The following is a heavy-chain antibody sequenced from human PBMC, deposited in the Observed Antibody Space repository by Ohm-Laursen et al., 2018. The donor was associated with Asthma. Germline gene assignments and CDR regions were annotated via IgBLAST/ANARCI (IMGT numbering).Heavy chain of an antibody. J-gene: IGHJ4*02. CDR1: GGTFSSYA. CDR3: AVYYDSSGNFDY. V-gene: IGHV1-69*13. D-gene: IGHD3-22*01. CDR2: IIPIFGTA. Sequence: SVKVSCKSSGGTFSSYAISWVRQAPGQGLEWMGGIIPIFGTANYAQKFQGRVTITADESTSTAYMELRSLRSDDTAVYYCAVYYDSSGNFDYWGQGTLVTVSS.